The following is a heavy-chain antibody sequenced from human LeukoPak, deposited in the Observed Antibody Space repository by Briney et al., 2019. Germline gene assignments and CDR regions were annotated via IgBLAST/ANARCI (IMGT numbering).Heavy chain of an antibody. CDR2: IYSGGST. CDR1: GFTVSSNY. Sequence: GGSLRLSCAASGFTVSSNYMSWVRQAPGKGLERVSVIYSGGSTYYADSVKGRFTISRDNSKNTLYLQMNSLRAEDTAVYYCVRVTDCTSTSCYNVAEYFHHWGQGTLVTVSS. D-gene: IGHD2-2*02. J-gene: IGHJ1*01. V-gene: IGHV3-53*01. CDR3: VRVTDCTSTSCYNVAEYFHH.